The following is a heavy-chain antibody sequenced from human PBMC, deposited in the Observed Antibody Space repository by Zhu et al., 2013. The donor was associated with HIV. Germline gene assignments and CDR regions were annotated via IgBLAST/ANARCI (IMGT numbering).Heavy chain of an antibody. CDR2: IIPIFGTA. J-gene: IGHJ4*02. CDR1: GGTFSSYA. CDR3: ARSVGYDILTGFQGVAHFDY. V-gene: IGHV1-69*01. D-gene: IGHD3-9*01. Sequence: QVQLVQSGAEVKKPGSSVKVSCKASGGTFSSYAISWVRQAPGQGLEWMGGIIPIFGTANYAQKFQGRVTITADESTSTAYMELSSLRSEDTAVYYCARSVGYDILTGFQGVAHFDYWGQGTLVTVSS.